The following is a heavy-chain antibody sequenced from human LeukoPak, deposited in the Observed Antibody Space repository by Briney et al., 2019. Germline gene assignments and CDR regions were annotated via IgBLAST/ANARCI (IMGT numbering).Heavy chain of an antibody. CDR3: ARAYEYYDFWSGYYRVYYFDY. Sequence: ASVTVSCKASGYTFTSYGISWVRQAPGQGLEWMGWMNPNSGNTGYAQKFQGRVTVTRNTSISTAYMELSSLRSEDTAVYYCARAYEYYDFWSGYYRVYYFDYWGQGTLVTVSS. CDR1: GYTFTSYG. CDR2: MNPNSGNT. D-gene: IGHD3-3*01. J-gene: IGHJ4*02. V-gene: IGHV1-8*02.